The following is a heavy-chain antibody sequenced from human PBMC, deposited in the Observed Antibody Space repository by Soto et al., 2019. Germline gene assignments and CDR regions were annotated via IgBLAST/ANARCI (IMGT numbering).Heavy chain of an antibody. V-gene: IGHV1-18*01. J-gene: IGHJ5*02. D-gene: IGHD2-15*01. Sequence: QVQLVQSGGEVKKPGASVKVSCKASGYTFTNYGISWVRQAPGQGLEWMGWINVYNGNTKYAQKVQGRVTMTTDTSTSTAYMELRSLRSDDTAVYYXARGVGXXXXXXXXXWFDPWGQGTLVTVSS. CDR1: GYTFTNYG. CDR3: ARGVGXXXXXXXXXWFDP. CDR2: INVYNGNT.